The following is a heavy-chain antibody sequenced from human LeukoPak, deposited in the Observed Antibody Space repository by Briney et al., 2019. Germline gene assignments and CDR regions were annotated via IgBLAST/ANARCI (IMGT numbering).Heavy chain of an antibody. J-gene: IGHJ4*02. CDR1: GFTFSSYG. V-gene: IGHV3-30*18. Sequence: GGSLRLSCAVSGFTFSSYGMHWVRQAPGKGLEWVAVISYDGSNKYYADSVKGRFTISRDNSKNTLYLQMNSLRAEDTAVYYCAKGDPTVNYWGQGTLVTVSS. CDR2: ISYDGSNK. CDR3: AKGDPTVNY. D-gene: IGHD4-17*01.